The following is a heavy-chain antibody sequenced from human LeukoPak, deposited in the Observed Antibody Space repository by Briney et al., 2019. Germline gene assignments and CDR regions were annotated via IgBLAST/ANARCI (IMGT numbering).Heavy chain of an antibody. CDR3: ARVGQGEWFFDL. Sequence: QSGGSLRLSCAASGFTLDDYAMHWVRQVPGKGLEWVSGITWNGRGIDYADSVRGRFTVSRDNAENTLYLQMNSLGAEDTAVYYCARVGQGEWFFDLWGRGTLVTVSS. J-gene: IGHJ2*01. D-gene: IGHD1-26*01. V-gene: IGHV3-9*01. CDR2: ITWNGRGI. CDR1: GFTLDDYA.